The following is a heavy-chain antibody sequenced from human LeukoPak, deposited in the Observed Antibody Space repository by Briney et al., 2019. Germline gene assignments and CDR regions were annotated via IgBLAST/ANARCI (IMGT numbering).Heavy chain of an antibody. CDR2: IYYSGST. CDR1: GGSISSSSYY. D-gene: IGHD6-13*01. Sequence: SETLSLTCTVSGGSISSSSYYWGWIRQPPGKGLEWIGSIYYSGSTYYNPSLKRRVTISVDTSKNQFSLKLSSVTAADTAVYYCARLGSSSWFDYWGQGTLVTVSS. V-gene: IGHV4-39*01. J-gene: IGHJ4*02. CDR3: ARLGSSSWFDY.